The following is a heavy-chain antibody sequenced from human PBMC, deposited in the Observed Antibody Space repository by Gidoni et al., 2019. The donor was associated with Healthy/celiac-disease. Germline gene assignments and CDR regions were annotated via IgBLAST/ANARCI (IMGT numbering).Heavy chain of an antibody. CDR1: VFTFSRYS. D-gene: IGHD1-26*01. CDR3: ASLYSGSYPGVDY. CDR2: ISSSSSTI. J-gene: IGHJ4*02. V-gene: IGHV3-48*02. Sequence: EVQLVESGGGLVQPGVPVTLCCAASVFTFSRYSMNWVRQAPGKGLEWVSYISSSSSTIYYADSVKGRFTISRDNAKNSLYLQMNSLRDEDTAVYYCASLYSGSYPGVDYWGQGTLVTVSS.